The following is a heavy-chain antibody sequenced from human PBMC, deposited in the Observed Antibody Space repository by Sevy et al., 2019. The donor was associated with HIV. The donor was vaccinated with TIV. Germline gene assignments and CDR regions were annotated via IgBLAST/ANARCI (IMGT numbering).Heavy chain of an antibody. CDR2: VKQDGSEK. CDR1: GFTFSSYS. D-gene: IGHD6-19*01. CDR3: ARDLWGSSGWNY. Sequence: GGSLRLSCAASGFTFSSYSMSWVRQAPGKGLEWVDNVKQDGSEKYYVDSGKGRFTTSRDNAKKSLYLQMNSRGAEDTAMYYCARDLWGSSGWNYWGQGTLVTVSS. V-gene: IGHV3-7*01. J-gene: IGHJ4*02.